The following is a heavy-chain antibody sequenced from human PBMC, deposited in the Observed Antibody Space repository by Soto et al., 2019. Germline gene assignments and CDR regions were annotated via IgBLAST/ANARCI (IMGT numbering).Heavy chain of an antibody. J-gene: IGHJ4*02. Sequence: PGGSLRLSCAASGFTFSSYAMSWVRQAPGKGLEWVSAISGSGGSTYYADSVKGRFTISRDNSKNTLYLKMNSLRAEDTAVYYCAKDHPPHYVSCGYYYLNGGGFEYYFDYWGQGTLVTVSS. CDR1: GFTFSSYA. CDR2: ISGSGGST. CDR3: AKDHPPHYVSCGYYYLNGGGFEYYFDY. V-gene: IGHV3-23*01. D-gene: IGHD3-22*01.